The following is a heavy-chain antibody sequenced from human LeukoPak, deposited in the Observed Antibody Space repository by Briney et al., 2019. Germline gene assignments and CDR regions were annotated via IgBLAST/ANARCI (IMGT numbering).Heavy chain of an antibody. Sequence: GASVKVSCRASGYTFTSYYMHWVRQAPGQVLQWMGVINPGGGDTSYAQKFQGRVTMTRDTSTSTVYMEPSSLRSEDTAVYYCARGYSNQDAFDIWGQGTMVTVSS. CDR3: ARGYSNQDAFDI. CDR2: INPGGGDT. D-gene: IGHD4-4*01. J-gene: IGHJ3*02. V-gene: IGHV1-46*01. CDR1: GYTFTSYY.